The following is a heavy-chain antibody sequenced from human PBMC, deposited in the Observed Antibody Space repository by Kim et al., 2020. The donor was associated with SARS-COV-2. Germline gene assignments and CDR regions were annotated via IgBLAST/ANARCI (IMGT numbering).Heavy chain of an antibody. J-gene: IGHJ4*02. D-gene: IGHD3-10*01. CDR3: AKYGPPPPSASGRPLDF. CDR1: GFTFSTNA. V-gene: IGHV3-23*01. CDR2: ITDGAGDT. Sequence: GGSLRLSCAASGFTFSTNAMGWVRQAPGKGLEWVSSITDGAGDTYYADSVKGRFTIPRDTSKNTLYLQMDSLRAEDTATYYCAKYGPPPPSASGRPLDFWGQGTLVTVSS.